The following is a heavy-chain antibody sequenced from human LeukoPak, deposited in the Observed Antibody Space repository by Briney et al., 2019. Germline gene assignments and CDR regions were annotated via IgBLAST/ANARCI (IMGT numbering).Heavy chain of an antibody. V-gene: IGHV3-23*01. CDR1: GFTFSSYA. CDR2: ISGSGDST. D-gene: IGHD1-26*01. J-gene: IGHJ4*02. Sequence: GGSLRLSCAASGFTFSSYAMCWVRQAPGKGLEWVSVISGSGDSTYYAASVKGRFTISRDNSKNTLNLQMNSPRVEDTAVYYCAKLSGSYYLPLDYWGQGTLVTVSS. CDR3: AKLSGSYYLPLDY.